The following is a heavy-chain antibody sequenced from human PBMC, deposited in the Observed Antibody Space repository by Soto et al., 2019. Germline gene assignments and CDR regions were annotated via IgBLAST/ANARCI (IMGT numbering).Heavy chain of an antibody. Sequence: LRLSCAASGFTFSSYAMSWVRQAPGKGLEWVSAISGSGGSTYYADSVKGRFTISRDNSKNTLYLQMNSLRAEDTAVYYCAKDNYDFWSGYYAPPLTYYYYGMDVWGQGSTVTVSS. D-gene: IGHD3-3*01. V-gene: IGHV3-23*01. J-gene: IGHJ6*02. CDR1: GFTFSSYA. CDR2: ISGSGGST. CDR3: AKDNYDFWSGYYAPPLTYYYYGMDV.